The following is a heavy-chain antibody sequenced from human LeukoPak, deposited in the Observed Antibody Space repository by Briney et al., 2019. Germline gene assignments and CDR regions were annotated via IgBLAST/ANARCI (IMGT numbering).Heavy chain of an antibody. J-gene: IGHJ3*02. Sequence: SVNLCRMASGGTFSSYAISWVRQAPGQGLEWMGRIIPILGIANYAQKFQGRVTITADRSTSTAYMELSSLRSEDTAVYYCALYYYGSGSYWVAFDIWGQGTMVTVSS. CDR2: IIPILGIA. D-gene: IGHD3-10*01. CDR3: ALYYYGSGSYWVAFDI. V-gene: IGHV1-69*04. CDR1: GGTFSSYA.